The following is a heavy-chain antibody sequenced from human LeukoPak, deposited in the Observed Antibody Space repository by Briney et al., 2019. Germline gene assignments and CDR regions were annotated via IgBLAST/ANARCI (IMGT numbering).Heavy chain of an antibody. CDR3: ARRAWDYYFDY. CDR1: VGSISSYY. Sequence: SETLSLTCTVSVGSISSYYWSWIRQPPGKGLEWIGYIYTSGSTNYNPSLKSRVTISVDTSKNQFSLKLSSVTAADTAVYYCARRAWDYYFDYWGQGTLVTVSS. CDR2: IYTSGST. D-gene: IGHD1-26*01. J-gene: IGHJ4*02. V-gene: IGHV4-4*09.